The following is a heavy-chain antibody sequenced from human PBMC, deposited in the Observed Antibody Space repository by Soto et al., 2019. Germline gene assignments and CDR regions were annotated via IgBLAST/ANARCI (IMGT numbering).Heavy chain of an antibody. Sequence: ASVKVSCKASGYTFTSYDINWVRQATGQGLEWMGWMNPNSGNTGYAQKFQGRVTMTRNTSISTAYMELSSLRSEDTAVYYCARAPRATDYYYYYMDVWGKGTTVTVSS. V-gene: IGHV1-8*01. CDR1: GYTFTSYD. D-gene: IGHD4-4*01. CDR2: MNPNSGNT. J-gene: IGHJ6*03. CDR3: ARAPRATDYYYYYMDV.